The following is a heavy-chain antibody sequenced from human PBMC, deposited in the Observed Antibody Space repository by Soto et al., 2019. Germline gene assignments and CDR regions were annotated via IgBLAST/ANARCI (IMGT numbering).Heavy chain of an antibody. CDR1: EGTFNSYA. Sequence: QAQVVQSGAEVRKPGSSVKLSCKASEGTFNSYAIAWVRQAPGQGLEWMGGIIPYYNTLNYAQKFQDRVTITADDSTNTVHMELSSLRSDDTAFYFCASGASRWYPYFFDSWAQGTLVTVSS. J-gene: IGHJ4*02. D-gene: IGHD6-13*01. CDR3: ASGASRWYPYFFDS. CDR2: IIPYYNTL. V-gene: IGHV1-69*01.